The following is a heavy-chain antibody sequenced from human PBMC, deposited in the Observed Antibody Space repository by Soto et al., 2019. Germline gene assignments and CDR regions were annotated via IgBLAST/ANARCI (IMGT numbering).Heavy chain of an antibody. CDR2: ISGSGGST. CDR1: GFTFSSYA. V-gene: IGHV3-23*01. Sequence: QPGGSLRLSCAASGFTFSSYAMSWVRQAPGKGLEWVSAISGSGGSTYYADSVKGRFTISRDNSKNTLYLQMNSLRAEDTAVYYCAKDPDPRGWYGGWFDPWGQGTLVTVSS. J-gene: IGHJ5*02. CDR3: AKDPDPRGWYGGWFDP. D-gene: IGHD6-19*01.